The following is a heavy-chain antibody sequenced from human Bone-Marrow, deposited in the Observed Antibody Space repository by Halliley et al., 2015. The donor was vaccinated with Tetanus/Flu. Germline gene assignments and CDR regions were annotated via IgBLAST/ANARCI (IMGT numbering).Heavy chain of an antibody. V-gene: IGHV4-61*07. CDR3: ARLVAAPYFFDY. CDR2: IHYSGST. D-gene: IGHD1-26*01. Sequence: EWIGYIHYSGSTNYTPSLKSRVTISDDTSKNQFSLKLSSVTAADTAVYYCARLVAAPYFFDYWGQGTLVTVSS. J-gene: IGHJ4*02.